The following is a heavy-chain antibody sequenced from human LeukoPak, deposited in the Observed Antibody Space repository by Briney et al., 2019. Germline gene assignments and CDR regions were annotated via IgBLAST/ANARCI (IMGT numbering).Heavy chain of an antibody. CDR1: GGSISGYY. J-gene: IGHJ4*02. V-gene: IGHV4-59*12. CDR2: MYYSGST. D-gene: IGHD2-21*02. CDR3: ARGWRPEYFDY. Sequence: SETLSLTCTVSGGSISGYYWSWIRQPPGKGLEWIGYMYYSGSTNYNPSLRSRVTISVDTSKNQFSLKLSSVTAADTAVYYCARGWRPEYFDYWGQGTLVTVSS.